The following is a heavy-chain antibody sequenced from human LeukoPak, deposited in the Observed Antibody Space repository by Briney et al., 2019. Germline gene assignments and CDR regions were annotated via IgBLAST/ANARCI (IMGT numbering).Heavy chain of an antibody. Sequence: ASMKVSCKASGYTFTAYYLHWLRQAPGQGLEWMGWMNPNSGDTNYAQAFQGRVTMTRDTSISTAYMELTRLKSDDTAVYYCVLRYFDWWGQGTLVTVSS. D-gene: IGHD3-9*01. CDR2: MNPNSGDT. CDR1: GYTFTAYY. CDR3: VLRYFDW. J-gene: IGHJ4*02. V-gene: IGHV1-2*02.